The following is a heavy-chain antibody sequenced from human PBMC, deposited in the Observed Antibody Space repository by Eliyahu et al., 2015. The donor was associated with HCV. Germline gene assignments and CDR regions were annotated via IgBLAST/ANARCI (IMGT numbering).Heavy chain of an antibody. CDR3: ARDIRGDLPPYYHYGMDV. J-gene: IGHJ6*02. Sequence: QVQLQESGPGLVKPSETLSLTCTVSGGSIXNSYWTWIRQPPGKGLEWIGCIFNSGSTNYKPSLKSRVTISVDSSKKQFSLRLKSVTAADTAVYYCARDIRGDLPPYYHYGMDVWGQGKTVTVSS. D-gene: IGHD3-16*01. V-gene: IGHV4-59*01. CDR1: GGSIXNSY. CDR2: IFNSGST.